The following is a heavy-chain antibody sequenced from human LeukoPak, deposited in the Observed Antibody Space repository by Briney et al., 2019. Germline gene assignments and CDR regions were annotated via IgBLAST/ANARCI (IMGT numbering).Heavy chain of an antibody. CDR3: ARDFSGSYRN. CDR1: GFTFDDYA. D-gene: IGHD1-26*01. Sequence: PGGSLRLSCAASGFTFDDYAMHWVRQAPGKGLEWVANIKQDGSEKYYVDSVKGRFTISRDNAKNSLYLQMNSLRAEDTAVYYCARDFSGSYRNWGQGTLVTVSS. V-gene: IGHV3-7*01. J-gene: IGHJ4*02. CDR2: IKQDGSEK.